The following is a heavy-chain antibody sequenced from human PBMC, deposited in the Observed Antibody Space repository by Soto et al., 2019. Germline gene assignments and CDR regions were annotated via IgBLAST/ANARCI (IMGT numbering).Heavy chain of an antibody. CDR2: IYSGGST. CDR1: GFTVSSNY. V-gene: IGHV3-53*05. Sequence: GGSLRLSCAASGFTVSSNYMSWVRQAPGKGLEWVSVIYSGGSTYYADSVKGRFTISRDNSRNTLYLQMNSLRSEDTAVYYCARESVSTIAAAGTFDYWGQGTLVTVSS. J-gene: IGHJ4*02. CDR3: ARESVSTIAAAGTFDY. D-gene: IGHD6-13*01.